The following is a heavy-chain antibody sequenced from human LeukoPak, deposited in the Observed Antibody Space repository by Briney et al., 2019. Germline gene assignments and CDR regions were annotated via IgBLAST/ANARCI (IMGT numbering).Heavy chain of an antibody. Sequence: GRSLRLSCAAYGFTFSSYAMHWVRQAPGKGLEWVAVISYDGSNKYYADSVKGRFTISRDNSKNTLYLQMNSLRAEDTAVYYCASTRYDSSGYYYSYWGQGTLVTVSS. CDR1: GFTFSSYA. CDR2: ISYDGSNK. V-gene: IGHV3-30-3*01. D-gene: IGHD3-22*01. CDR3: ASTRYDSSGYYYSY. J-gene: IGHJ4*02.